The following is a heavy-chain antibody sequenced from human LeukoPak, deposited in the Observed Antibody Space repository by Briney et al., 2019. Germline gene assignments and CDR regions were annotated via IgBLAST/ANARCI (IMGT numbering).Heavy chain of an antibody. Sequence: PGGSLRLSCAASGFTFSSYAMHWVRQAPGKGLEYASVISSNGGSTYYANSVKGRFTISRDNSKNTLYLQMGSLRAEDMAVYYCARGGLLWFGELSGYWGQGTLVTVSS. D-gene: IGHD3-10*01. V-gene: IGHV3-64*01. CDR2: ISSNGGST. CDR1: GFTFSSYA. CDR3: ARGGLLWFGELSGY. J-gene: IGHJ4*02.